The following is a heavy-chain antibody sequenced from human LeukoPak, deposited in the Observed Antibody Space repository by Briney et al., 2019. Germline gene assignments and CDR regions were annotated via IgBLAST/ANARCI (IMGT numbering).Heavy chain of an antibody. Sequence: GGSLRLSCAASGFTFSNYAMTWLRQPPGKGLEWVSAITGSGGGTYYADSVKGRFTISRDNSKNTLYLQMNSLRAEDTAIYYCAKRIPSWYYVDYWGQGTLVTVSS. CDR2: ITGSGGGT. CDR1: GFTFSNYA. V-gene: IGHV3-23*01. D-gene: IGHD2-15*01. CDR3: AKRIPSWYYVDY. J-gene: IGHJ4*02.